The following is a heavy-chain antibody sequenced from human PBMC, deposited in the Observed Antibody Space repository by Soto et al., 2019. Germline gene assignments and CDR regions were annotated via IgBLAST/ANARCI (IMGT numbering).Heavy chain of an antibody. CDR3: ARDFPYCSSTSCSNWFDP. Sequence: SETLSLTCTVSGGSISSYYWSWIREPAGKGLEWIGRIYTSGNTNYNPSLKSRDTMSVDTSKNQFSLKLSSVTAADTAVYYCARDFPYCSSTSCSNWFDPWGQGTLVTVSS. CDR1: GGSISSYY. V-gene: IGHV4-4*07. CDR2: IYTSGNT. D-gene: IGHD2-2*01. J-gene: IGHJ5*02.